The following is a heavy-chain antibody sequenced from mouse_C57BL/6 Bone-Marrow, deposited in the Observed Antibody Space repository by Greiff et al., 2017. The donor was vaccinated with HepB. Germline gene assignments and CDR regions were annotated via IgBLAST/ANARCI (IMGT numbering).Heavy chain of an antibody. D-gene: IGHD1-2*01. CDR2: INPYNGGT. Sequence: EVQLQQSGPVLVKPGASVKMSCKASGYTFTDYYMNWVKQSHGKSLEWIGVINPYNGGTSYNQKFKGKATLTVDKSSSTAYMELNSLTSEDSAVYYCARSGPPYGPHVDYWGQGTTLTVSS. CDR3: ARSGPPYGPHVDY. CDR1: GYTFTDYY. V-gene: IGHV1-19*01. J-gene: IGHJ2*01.